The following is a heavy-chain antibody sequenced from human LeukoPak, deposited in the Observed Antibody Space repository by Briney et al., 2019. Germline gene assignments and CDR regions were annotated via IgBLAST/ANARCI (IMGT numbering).Heavy chain of an antibody. D-gene: IGHD4-17*01. CDR1: NGSISIYY. J-gene: IGHJ4*02. CDR3: AREITVTRPFDY. V-gene: IGHV4-4*07. Sequence: PSETLSLTCTVSNGSISIYYWSWVRQPAGKGLEWIGRTSASGSTNCNPSLKSRVTMSVDTSKNQFSLKLSSVTAADTAVYYCAREITVTRPFDYWGQGTLVTVSS. CDR2: TSASGST.